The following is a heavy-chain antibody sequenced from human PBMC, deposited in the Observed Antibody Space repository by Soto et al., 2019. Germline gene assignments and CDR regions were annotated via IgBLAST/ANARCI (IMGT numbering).Heavy chain of an antibody. J-gene: IGHJ5*02. CDR2: ILPFLGRT. V-gene: IGHV1-69*08. D-gene: IGHD5-18*01. CDR1: GGTLNTYT. Sequence: QLQLVQSGAAVKKPGSSVKVSCKASGGTLNTYTISWVRQAPGQGLEWMGSILPFLGRTNYAKKFQGRVTRTADQSTSTMELSGLRSEDTAWYFCARDVTAMEALYHYDTWGQGTLVTVSS. CDR3: ARDVTAMEALYHYDT.